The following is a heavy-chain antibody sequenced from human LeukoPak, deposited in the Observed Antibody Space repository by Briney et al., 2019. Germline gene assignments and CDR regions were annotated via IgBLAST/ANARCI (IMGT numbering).Heavy chain of an antibody. CDR3: ASTPYYYDSSGYEPLLGY. Sequence: ASVKVSCKASGYTFTGYYMHWVRQAPGQGLEWMGWINPNSGGTNYAQKFQGRVTMTRDTSISTAYMELSRLRSDDTAVYYCASTPYYYDSSGYEPLLGYWGQGTLVTVSS. CDR2: INPNSGGT. J-gene: IGHJ4*02. CDR1: GYTFTGYY. V-gene: IGHV1-2*02. D-gene: IGHD3-22*01.